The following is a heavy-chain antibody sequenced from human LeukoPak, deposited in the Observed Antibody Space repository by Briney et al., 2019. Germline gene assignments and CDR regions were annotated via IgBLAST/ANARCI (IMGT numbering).Heavy chain of an antibody. CDR3: ARENLIHDYGDYEPGDFDY. D-gene: IGHD4-17*01. V-gene: IGHV3-48*03. CDR1: GFTFSNYE. Sequence: QSGGSLRLSCAASGFTFSNYEMHWVRQAPGKGLEWVSYISSSGSDIYYADSVKGRFTISRDNAKNSLYLQMNSLRAEDTAVYYCARENLIHDYGDYEPGDFDYWGQGTLVTVSS. CDR2: ISSSGSDI. J-gene: IGHJ4*02.